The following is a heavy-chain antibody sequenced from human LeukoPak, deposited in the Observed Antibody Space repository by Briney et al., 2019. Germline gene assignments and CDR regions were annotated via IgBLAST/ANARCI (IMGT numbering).Heavy chain of an antibody. Sequence: SETLSLTCTVSGGSISISSYYWGWIRQPPGKGLEWIGSIYYSGSTYYNPSLKSRVTISVDTSKNQFSLKLSSVTAADTAVYYCARTEETYCGGDCYPTALGYWGQGTLVTVSS. V-gene: IGHV4-39*01. CDR2: IYYSGST. J-gene: IGHJ4*02. CDR3: ARTEETYCGGDCYPTALGY. D-gene: IGHD2-21*01. CDR1: GGSISISSYY.